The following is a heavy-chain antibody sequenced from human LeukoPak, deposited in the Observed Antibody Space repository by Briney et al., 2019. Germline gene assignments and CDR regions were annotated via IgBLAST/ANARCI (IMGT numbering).Heavy chain of an antibody. D-gene: IGHD2-21*02. J-gene: IGHJ4*02. Sequence: GGPLRLSCAASGFTFSGSAMHWVRQASGKGLEWVGRIRSKANSYATAYAASVKGRFTISRDDSKNTAYLQMNSLKTEDTAVYYCTRHTVVTGPFDYWGQGTLVTVSS. V-gene: IGHV3-73*01. CDR3: TRHTVVTGPFDY. CDR1: GFTFSGSA. CDR2: IRSKANSYAT.